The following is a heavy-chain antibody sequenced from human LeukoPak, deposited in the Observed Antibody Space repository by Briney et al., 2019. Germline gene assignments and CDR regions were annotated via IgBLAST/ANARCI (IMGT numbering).Heavy chain of an antibody. CDR1: GDSISGTNW. CDR2: MYHTGSS. V-gene: IGHV4-4*02. J-gene: IGHJ3*02. CDR3: ATRVVYRAFDI. Sequence: SGTLSLTCAVSGDSISGTNWWSWVRQSPGKGLEWIGEMYHTGSSNYNPSLKSRVTISVDKSKNQFSLKLTSVTAADTAMYYCATRVVYRAFDIWGQGTMVTVSS. D-gene: IGHD2-8*02.